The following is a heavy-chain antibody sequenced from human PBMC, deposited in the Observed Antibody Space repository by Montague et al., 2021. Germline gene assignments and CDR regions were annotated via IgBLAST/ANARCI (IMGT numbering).Heavy chain of an antibody. Sequence: CAISGDSVPTNNAAWNWIRESPSRGLEWLGRTYYGSTWYTDYAVSVKGRIAINPDTSKNQFSLQLNSVTPEDTAVYYCAREGVGDLLFSYDSWGQGTLVTVSS. CDR1: GDSVPTNNAA. CDR2: TYYGSTWYT. CDR3: AREGVGDLLFSYDS. D-gene: IGHD3-10*01. J-gene: IGHJ4*02. V-gene: IGHV6-1*01.